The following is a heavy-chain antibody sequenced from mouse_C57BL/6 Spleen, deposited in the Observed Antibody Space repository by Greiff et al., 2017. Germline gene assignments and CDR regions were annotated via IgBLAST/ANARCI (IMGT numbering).Heavy chain of an antibody. CDR3: TRSRLLRVFDY. Sequence: EVHLVESGGGLVQPGGSMKLSCAASGFTFSDAWMDWVRQSPEKGLEWVAEIRNKANNHATYYAESVKGRFTISRDDSKSSVYLQMNSLRAEDTGIYYCTRSRLLRVFDYWGQGTTLTVSS. CDR1: GFTFSDAW. D-gene: IGHD2-3*01. CDR2: IRNKANNHAT. V-gene: IGHV6-6*01. J-gene: IGHJ2*01.